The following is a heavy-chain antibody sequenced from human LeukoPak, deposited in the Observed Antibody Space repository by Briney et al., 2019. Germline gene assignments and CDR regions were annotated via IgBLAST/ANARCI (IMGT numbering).Heavy chain of an antibody. Sequence: GGSLRLSCAASRFTFSTYWMHWVRQAPGKGLAWVSRISADGSSTTYADSVKGRFTISRDNAKNALYLQMNSLRAEDTALYYCARDGDDYNYFDWWGQGALVTVSS. V-gene: IGHV3-74*01. CDR2: ISADGSST. D-gene: IGHD5-24*01. J-gene: IGHJ4*02. CDR1: RFTFSTYW. CDR3: ARDGDDYNYFDW.